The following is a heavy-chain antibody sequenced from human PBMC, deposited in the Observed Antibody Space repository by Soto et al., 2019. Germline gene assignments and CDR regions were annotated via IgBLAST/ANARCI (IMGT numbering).Heavy chain of an antibody. J-gene: IGHJ4*02. CDR2: VYNSGST. Sequence: SETLSLTCTVSGGSISSNYWTWIRQPPGKGLEWIGYVYNSGSTNYNPSLKSRVTISEDTSKSQFSLKVNSMTAADTAVYYCARYRREAVAGYTLDNWGPGILVTVSS. V-gene: IGHV4-59*01. D-gene: IGHD6-13*01. CDR1: GGSISSNY. CDR3: ARYRREAVAGYTLDN.